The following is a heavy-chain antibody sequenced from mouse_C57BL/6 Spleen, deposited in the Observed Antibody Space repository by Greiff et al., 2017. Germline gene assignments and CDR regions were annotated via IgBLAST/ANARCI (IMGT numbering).Heavy chain of an antibody. CDR1: GFSLTSYG. D-gene: IGHD1-1*01. CDR3: AKDGNPYYAMDY. CDR2: IWSGGST. V-gene: IGHV2-4*01. J-gene: IGHJ4*01. Sequence: VQLKESGPGLVQPSQSLSITCTVSGFSLTSYGVHWFRQPPGKGLEWLGVIWSGGSTDYNAAFISRLSISKDNSKSQVFFKMNSLQADDTAIYYCAKDGNPYYAMDYWGQGTSVTVSS.